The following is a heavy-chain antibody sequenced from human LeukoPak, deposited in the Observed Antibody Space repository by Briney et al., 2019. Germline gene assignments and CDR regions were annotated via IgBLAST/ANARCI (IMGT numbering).Heavy chain of an antibody. Sequence: ASVKVSCKASGYTFTGYYMHWVRQAPGQGLEWMGWINPNSGGTNYAQKFQGRVTMTRDTSISTAYMELSRLRSDDTAVYYCARVRAEPKYYFDYWDQGTLVTVSS. V-gene: IGHV1-2*02. CDR1: GYTFTGYY. D-gene: IGHD1-14*01. J-gene: IGHJ4*02. CDR3: ARVRAEPKYYFDY. CDR2: INPNSGGT.